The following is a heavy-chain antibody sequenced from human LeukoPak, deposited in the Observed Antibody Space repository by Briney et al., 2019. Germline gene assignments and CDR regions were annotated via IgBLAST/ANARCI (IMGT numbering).Heavy chain of an antibody. V-gene: IGHV3-7*01. D-gene: IGHD3-22*01. Sequence: GGSLRLSCAASGFTFSSYWMCWVRQAPGKGLEWVANMNPDGSEKYFLDSVKGRFTISRDNAKSSLYLQMNSLRGDDTAVYYCARDRALYDSRRGYYYTEDDYWGQGTLVTVSS. CDR3: ARDRALYDSRRGYYYTEDDY. J-gene: IGHJ4*02. CDR1: GFTFSSYW. CDR2: MNPDGSEK.